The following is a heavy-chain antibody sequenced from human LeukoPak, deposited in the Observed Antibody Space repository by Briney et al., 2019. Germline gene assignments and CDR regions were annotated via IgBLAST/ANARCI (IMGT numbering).Heavy chain of an antibody. CDR3: ARGSFYYDSTDYFGPYYYGMDV. Sequence: VASVKVSCKASGYTFTNYAMNWVRQAPGQGLEWMGWINIKTGNPAYAQGFTRRFVFSLDISVNTAYVQISSLKSEDTAVYYCARGSFYYDSTDYFGPYYYGMDVWGQGTTVTVSS. D-gene: IGHD3-22*01. J-gene: IGHJ6*02. CDR2: INIKTGNP. CDR1: GYTFTNYA. V-gene: IGHV7-4-1*02.